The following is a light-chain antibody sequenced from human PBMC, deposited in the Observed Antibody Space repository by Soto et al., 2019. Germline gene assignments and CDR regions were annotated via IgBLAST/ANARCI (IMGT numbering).Light chain of an antibody. CDR1: QSISSY. Sequence: DIPMTQSPPSLSASVGDRVTIPCRASQSISSYLHWYQQKPGKAPQLLIYAASSLQSGVPSSFSGSGSGTDFTLTISSLQPEDFATYYCQQSYSSPWTFGQGTKVEMK. J-gene: IGKJ1*01. CDR2: AAS. V-gene: IGKV1-39*01. CDR3: QQSYSSPWT.